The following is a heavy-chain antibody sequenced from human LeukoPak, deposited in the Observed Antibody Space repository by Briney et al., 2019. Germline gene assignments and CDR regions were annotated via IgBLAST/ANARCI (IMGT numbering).Heavy chain of an antibody. CDR3: ARRERLLKLEGYYYYGMDV. Sequence: PGGSLRLSCAASGFTFSSYEMNWVRQAPGKGLEWVSYISSSGSTIYYADSVKGRFTISRDNAKNSLYLQMNSLRAEDTAVYYCARRERLLKLEGYYYYGMDVWGQGTTVTVSS. CDR2: ISSSGSTI. V-gene: IGHV3-48*03. J-gene: IGHJ6*02. D-gene: IGHD2-15*01. CDR1: GFTFSSYE.